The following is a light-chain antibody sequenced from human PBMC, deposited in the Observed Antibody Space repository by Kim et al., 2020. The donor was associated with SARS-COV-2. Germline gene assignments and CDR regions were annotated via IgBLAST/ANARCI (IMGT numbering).Light chain of an antibody. J-gene: IGKJ1*01. CDR1: QYVSSTY. CDR2: GAS. Sequence: EIVMTQSPATLSVSPGERATLSCRASQYVSSTYFAWYQQKPGQAPRLLIYGASRGATGIPDRFSGSGSGTDFTLTISRLEPEDFAVYYCQLYGSSPLWTFGPGTKVDIK. CDR3: QLYGSSPLWT. V-gene: IGKV3-20*01.